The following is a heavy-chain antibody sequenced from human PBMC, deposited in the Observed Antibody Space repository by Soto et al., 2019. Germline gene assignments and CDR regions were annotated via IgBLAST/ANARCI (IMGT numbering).Heavy chain of an antibody. CDR2: FDPEDGET. CDR1: GPTLTELS. CDR3: AAGGTRWLHSPFDY. D-gene: IGHD1-1*01. V-gene: IGHV1-24*01. Sequence: QVQLVQSGADVKKPVASVKVSCKVSGPTLTELSMHWVRLAPGKGLEWMGAFDPEDGETISAQKFQGRVTMTEDTSTDSTYLELSSLRSEDTAVYYCAAGGTRWLHSPFDYWGQGTLVTISS. J-gene: IGHJ4*02.